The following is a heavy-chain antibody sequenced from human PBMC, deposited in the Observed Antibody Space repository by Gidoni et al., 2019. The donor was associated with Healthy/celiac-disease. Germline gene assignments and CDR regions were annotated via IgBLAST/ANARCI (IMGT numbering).Heavy chain of an antibody. Sequence: QVQLVESGGGVVQPGRSLRLSCAASGFTFSSYGMHWVRQAPGKGLEWFAVIWYDGSNKYYADSVKGRFTISRDNSKNTLYLQMNSLRAEDTAVYYCARGEWATGFCDYWGQGTLVTVSS. V-gene: IGHV3-33*01. D-gene: IGHD3-3*01. CDR1: GFTFSSYG. J-gene: IGHJ4*02. CDR3: ARGEWATGFCDY. CDR2: IWYDGSNK.